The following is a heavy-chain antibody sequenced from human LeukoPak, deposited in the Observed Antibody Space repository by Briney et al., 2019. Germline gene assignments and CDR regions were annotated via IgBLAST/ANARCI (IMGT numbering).Heavy chain of an antibody. CDR1: GYTFTGYY. J-gene: IGHJ6*02. V-gene: IGHV1-2*02. Sequence: ASVKVSCKASGYTFTGYYMHWVRQAPGRGLEWMGWINPNSGGTNYAQKFQGRVTMTRDTSISTAYMELSRLRSDDTAVYYCARGVNRGYYYYGMDVWGQGTTVTVSS. D-gene: IGHD3-9*01. CDR3: ARGVNRGYYYYGMDV. CDR2: INPNSGGT.